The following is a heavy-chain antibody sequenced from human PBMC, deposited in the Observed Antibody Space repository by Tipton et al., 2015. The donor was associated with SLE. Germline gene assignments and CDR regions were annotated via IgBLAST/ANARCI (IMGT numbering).Heavy chain of an antibody. D-gene: IGHD6-19*01. J-gene: IGHJ4*02. V-gene: IGHV3-43D*04. CDR1: GFIFDDYA. CDR3: AKDSYASGGVPNHYFDY. Sequence: GSLRLSCAASGFIFDDYAMHWVRQIPGKGLEWVSVISWDGGSTYYGDSVRGRFTISRDNSKNSVYLQMNSLRTEDTALYYCAKDSYASGGVPNHYFDYWGQGTLVSVSS. CDR2: ISWDGGST.